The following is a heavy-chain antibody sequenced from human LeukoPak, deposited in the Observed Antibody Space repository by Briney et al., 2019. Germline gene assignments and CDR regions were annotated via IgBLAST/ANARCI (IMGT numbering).Heavy chain of an antibody. D-gene: IGHD3-22*01. CDR2: ISGSGGTT. V-gene: IGHV3-23*01. CDR3: AKVSRYYYDSGAYYNY. CDR1: GFTFTSYA. Sequence: PGGSLRLSCAASGFTFTSYAMSWVRQAPGKGVEWVSVISGSGGTTYYADSVKGRFTISRDNSKNTVSMQMNSVRAEDTAVYYCAKVSRYYYDSGAYYNYWGQGTLVTVSS. J-gene: IGHJ4*02.